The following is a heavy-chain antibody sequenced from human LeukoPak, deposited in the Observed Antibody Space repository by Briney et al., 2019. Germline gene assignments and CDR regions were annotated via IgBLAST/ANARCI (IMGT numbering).Heavy chain of an antibody. CDR2: ISGNGGST. CDR1: GFTFSSYA. V-gene: IGHV3-23*01. Sequence: GGSLRLSCAASGFTFSSYAMSWVRQAPGKGLEWVSAISGNGGSTYYADSVKGRFTISRDNSKNTLYLEMNSLGAEDTAVYYCAKDIGSYYDYWGQGTLVTVSS. D-gene: IGHD3-10*01. CDR3: AKDIGSYYDY. J-gene: IGHJ4*02.